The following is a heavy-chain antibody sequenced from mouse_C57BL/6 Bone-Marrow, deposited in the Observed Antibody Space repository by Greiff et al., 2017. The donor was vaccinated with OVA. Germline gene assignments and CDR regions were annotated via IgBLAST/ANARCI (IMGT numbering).Heavy chain of an antibody. D-gene: IGHD3-1*01. Sequence: DVKLVESEGGLVQPGSSMKLSCTASGFTFSDYYMAWVRQVPEKGLEWVANINYDGSSTYYLDSLKSRFIISRDNAKNILYLQMSSLKSEDTATYYCARDGSIRGPIWYFDVWGTGTTVTVSS. CDR1: GFTFSDYY. V-gene: IGHV5-16*01. CDR3: ARDGSIRGPIWYFDV. J-gene: IGHJ1*03. CDR2: INYDGSST.